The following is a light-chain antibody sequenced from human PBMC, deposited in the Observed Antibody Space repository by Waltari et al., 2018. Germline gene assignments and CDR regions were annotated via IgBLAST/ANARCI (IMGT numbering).Light chain of an antibody. J-gene: IGKJ2*01. CDR2: GAS. CDR1: QTVSRSY. V-gene: IGKV3-20*01. CDR3: QQFASSPWT. Sequence: EIVLTQSPGALSLSPGERATLSCRASQTVSRSYLAWYQQKPGQAPRLLVYGASSRATGRPDRFSGSGSGTDFTLTINRLEPEDFAVYYCQQFASSPWTFGQGTKLEIK.